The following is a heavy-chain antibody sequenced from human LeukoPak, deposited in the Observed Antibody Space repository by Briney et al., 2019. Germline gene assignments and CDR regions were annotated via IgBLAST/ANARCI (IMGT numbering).Heavy chain of an antibody. J-gene: IGHJ6*03. V-gene: IGHV3-30*02. CDR1: GFTFSSFG. CDR2: IRYDGSNK. CDR3: ARDWHRLLRYLDWFTSYMDV. Sequence: GGSLRLSCAASGFTFSSFGMHWVRQAPGKGLEWVAFIRYDGSNKYYADSVKGRFTISRDNSKNTLYLQMNSLRAEDTAVYYCARDWHRLLRYLDWFTSYMDVWGKGTTVTVSS. D-gene: IGHD3-9*01.